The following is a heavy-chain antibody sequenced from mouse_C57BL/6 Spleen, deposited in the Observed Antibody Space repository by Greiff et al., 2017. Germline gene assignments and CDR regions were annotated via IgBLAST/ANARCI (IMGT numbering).Heavy chain of an antibody. J-gene: IGHJ3*01. D-gene: IGHD2-3*01. CDR2: FYPGSGSL. CDR1: GYTFTEYT. V-gene: IGHV1-62-2*01. CDR3: ARHGDGYPFAY. Sequence: VQLQQSGAELVKPGASVKLSCKASGYTFTEYTIHWVKQGSGQGLEWIGWFYPGSGSLKDNEKFKDKATLTASKSSSTVYMELRRLTSEASAVYVCARHGDGYPFAYWGQGTLVTVSA.